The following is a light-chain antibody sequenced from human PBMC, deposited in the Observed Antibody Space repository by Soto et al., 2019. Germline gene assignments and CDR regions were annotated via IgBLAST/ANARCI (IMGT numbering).Light chain of an antibody. CDR1: KNIHTW. CDR3: QHYNGFPLS. Sequence: DIQMTQSPPTLSASPGDRVTISCRASKNIHTWLAWYQKQKQGQTPRLLIYDASTLETGVPSRFSGSGSGTVFSLTITSLQPDDFATYYCQHYNGFPLSFGQGTKLEIK. J-gene: IGKJ2*01. CDR2: DAS. V-gene: IGKV1-5*01.